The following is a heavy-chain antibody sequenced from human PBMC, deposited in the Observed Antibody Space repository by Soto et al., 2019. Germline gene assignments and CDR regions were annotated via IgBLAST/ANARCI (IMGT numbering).Heavy chain of an antibody. CDR1: GLTFSSYE. CDR3: ASVMLRFSYGIDV. D-gene: IGHD3-3*01. Sequence: EVRLVESGGGLVQPGGSLRLSCAASGLTFSSYEMHWVRQAPGKGLEWVSYISKSGSVIYYTDSVKGRFTISRDNAKNLLYLEMNSLRAEDTAVYFCASVMLRFSYGIDVWGQGTTVTVSS. J-gene: IGHJ6*02. CDR2: ISKSGSVI. V-gene: IGHV3-48*03.